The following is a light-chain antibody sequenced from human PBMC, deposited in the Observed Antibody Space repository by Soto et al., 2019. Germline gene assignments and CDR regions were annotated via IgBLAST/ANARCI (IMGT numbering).Light chain of an antibody. CDR1: QSISSW. CDR2: DAS. J-gene: IGKJ2*01. Sequence: DIHMTQSPSTLSASVGDRVTITCRASQSISSWLAWYQQKPGNAPKLLIYDASSLESGVPSRFSGNGSGTEFTLTISSLQPDDFATYYCQQYNSYPYTFGQGPKLEIK. CDR3: QQYNSYPYT. V-gene: IGKV1-5*01.